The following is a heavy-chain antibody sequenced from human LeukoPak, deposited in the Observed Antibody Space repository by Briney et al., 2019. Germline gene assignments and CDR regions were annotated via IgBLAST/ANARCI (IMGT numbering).Heavy chain of an antibody. V-gene: IGHV1-2*02. D-gene: IGHD3-9*01. CDR1: GYTFTDYY. CDR3: ARDSSRRPQKYDIATSFSTEN. J-gene: IGHJ4*02. CDR2: INPKIGGT. Sequence: ASVTVSCKASGYTFTDYYIHWVRQAPGQGLESKGWINPKIGGTNYAPRFQGRVSMTSDTSITTAYMQLRRVTSDDAAVYYCARDSSRRPQKYDIATSFSTENWGQGTLVAVSS.